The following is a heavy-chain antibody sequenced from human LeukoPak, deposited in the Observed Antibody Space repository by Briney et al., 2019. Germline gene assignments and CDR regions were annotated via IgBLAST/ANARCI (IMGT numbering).Heavy chain of an antibody. D-gene: IGHD3-22*01. CDR3: ARVRYFYDSSGFHLYYFDY. Sequence: SETLSLTCTVSGGSISSYYWSWIRQPPGKGLEWIGYIYYSGSTNYNPSLKSRVTISVDTSKNQFSLKLSSVTAADTAVYYCARVRYFYDSSGFHLYYFDYWGQGTLVTVSS. J-gene: IGHJ4*02. CDR2: IYYSGST. V-gene: IGHV4-59*01. CDR1: GGSISSYY.